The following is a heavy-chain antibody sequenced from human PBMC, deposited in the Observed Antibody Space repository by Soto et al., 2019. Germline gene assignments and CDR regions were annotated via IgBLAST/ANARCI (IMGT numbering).Heavy chain of an antibody. Sequence: QVQLVQSGAEVKKPGSSVKVSCKASGGTFSSYTISWVRQAPGQGLEWMGRIIPILGIANYAQKFQGRVTITADKSTSPTYMELSSLRSEDTAVYYLARSKYCSGGCCYSQPYYYYYLGLLGKGTTVT. V-gene: IGHV1-69*02. D-gene: IGHD2-15*01. CDR3: ARSKYCSGGCCYSQPYYYYYLGL. J-gene: IGHJ6*03. CDR2: IIPILGIA. CDR1: GGTFSSYT.